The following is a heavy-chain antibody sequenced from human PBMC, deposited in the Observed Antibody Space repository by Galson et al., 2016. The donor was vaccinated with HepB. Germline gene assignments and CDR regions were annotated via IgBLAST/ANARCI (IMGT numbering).Heavy chain of an antibody. D-gene: IGHD3-10*01. CDR1: GFTFSSYA. V-gene: IGHV3-23*01. Sequence: SLRLSCAASGFTFSSYAMSWVRQAPGKGLEWVSSISGRGDHTYAAASLRRRFAISRDNSKNTLFLQVNSLRAEETAVYYCARNQPLDWFGELPRRHFDNWGQGSLVTVSS. CDR3: ARNQPLDWFGELPRRHFDN. J-gene: IGHJ4*02. CDR2: ISGRGDHT.